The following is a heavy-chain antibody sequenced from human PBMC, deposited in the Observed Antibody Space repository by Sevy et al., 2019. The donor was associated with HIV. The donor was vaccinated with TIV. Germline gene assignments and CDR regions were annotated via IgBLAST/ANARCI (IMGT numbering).Heavy chain of an antibody. V-gene: IGHV4-30-2*01. CDR1: GGSINSGGYS. Sequence: SETLSLTCAVSGGSINSGGYSWSWIRQPPGKGLEWIGYIVQSGATYYIPSIQSRVSISVDMSKNQFSLNLRSVTAAVTAVYYCARGRVGDSSSWYGAFDVWGEGTMVTVSS. J-gene: IGHJ3*01. D-gene: IGHD6-13*01. CDR3: ARGRVGDSSSWYGAFDV. CDR2: IVQSGAT.